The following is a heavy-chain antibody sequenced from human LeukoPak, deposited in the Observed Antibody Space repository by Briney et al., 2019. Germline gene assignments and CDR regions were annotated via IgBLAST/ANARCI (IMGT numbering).Heavy chain of an antibody. Sequence: GEFLKISCKGSGFSFTTYWIGWVRQMPGKGLEGMGIIYPGDSDTRYNPSFQGQVTISADKSITTAYLQWSSLKASDTAIYYCAKLGYCSGGSCYPIDAFDFWGQGTMVTVAS. D-gene: IGHD2-15*01. J-gene: IGHJ3*01. V-gene: IGHV5-51*01. CDR2: IYPGDSDT. CDR1: GFSFTTYW. CDR3: AKLGYCSGGSCYPIDAFDF.